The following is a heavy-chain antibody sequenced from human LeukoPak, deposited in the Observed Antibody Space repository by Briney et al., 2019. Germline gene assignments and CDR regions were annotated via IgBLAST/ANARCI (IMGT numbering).Heavy chain of an antibody. J-gene: IGHJ6*02. CDR2: ISAYNGNT. CDR3: ARGLVEGAIPLNGMDV. Sequence: ASVKVSCKASGYTFTSYGISWVRQAPGQGLEWMGWISAYNGNTNYAQKLQGRVTMTTDTSTSTAYMELRSLRSDDTAVYYCARGLVEGAIPLNGMDVWGQGTTVTVSS. D-gene: IGHD3-9*01. CDR1: GYTFTSYG. V-gene: IGHV1-18*01.